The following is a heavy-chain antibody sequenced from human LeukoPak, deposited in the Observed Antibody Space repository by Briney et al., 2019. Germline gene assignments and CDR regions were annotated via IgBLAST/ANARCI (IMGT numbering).Heavy chain of an antibody. D-gene: IGHD6-19*01. Sequence: SETLSLTCTVSGDSISSGDYYWTWIRQPAGKGLEWVGRIYSNGNTNYNPSLKSRLSISMDTSKNQFSLKLNSVTAADTAVYYCARDLGIAVTGTLGWFDPWGQGTLVTVSS. CDR2: IYSNGNT. CDR1: GDSISSGDYY. CDR3: ARDLGIAVTGTLGWFDP. J-gene: IGHJ5*02. V-gene: IGHV4-61*02.